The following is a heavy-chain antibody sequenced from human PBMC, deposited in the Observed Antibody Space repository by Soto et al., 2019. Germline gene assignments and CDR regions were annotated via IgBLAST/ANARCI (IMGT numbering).Heavy chain of an antibody. CDR2: MNPNNGNT. CDR1: GYTFTSYD. V-gene: IGHV1-8*01. CDR3: ARSPRNYYALGSYSYFRH. D-gene: IGHD3-10*01. J-gene: IGHJ1*01. Sequence: ASVKVSCKASGYTFTSYDISWVRQATGQGLEWVGWMNPNNGNTDYAPKFQGRVTMTMNTSIGTAYMELSSLRSEDTAVYYCARSPRNYYALGSYSYFRHWGQGTLVTV.